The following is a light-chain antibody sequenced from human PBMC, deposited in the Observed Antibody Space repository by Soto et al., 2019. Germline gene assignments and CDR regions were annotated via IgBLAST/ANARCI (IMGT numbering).Light chain of an antibody. V-gene: IGKV3-20*01. CDR3: QQYGGSPQA. CDR1: QSVTRNY. J-gene: IGKJ2*01. CDR2: GSY. Sequence: EIVLTQSPGTLSFSPGERATLSCRASQSVTRNYLAWYQHKPGHTPRILIYGSYSKATGIPDRFSGSGSGTEFTLTITRLEPEDFAVSYRQQYGGSPQAFGQRTKLEIK.